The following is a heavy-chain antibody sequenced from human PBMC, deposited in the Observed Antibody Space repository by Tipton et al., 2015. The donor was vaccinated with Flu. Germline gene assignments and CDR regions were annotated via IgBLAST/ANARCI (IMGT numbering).Heavy chain of an antibody. CDR3: AKHCSGGSCSHAFDI. CDR1: GGSISSHY. CDR2: INHSGST. V-gene: IGHV4-34*01. Sequence: TLSLTCTVSGGSISSHYWSWIRQPPGKGLEWVGEINHSGSTNYNPSLKSRVTTSVDTSKNQFSLRLTSVTAADTAVYYCAKHCSGGSCSHAFDIWGQGTMVTVSS. D-gene: IGHD2-15*01. J-gene: IGHJ3*02.